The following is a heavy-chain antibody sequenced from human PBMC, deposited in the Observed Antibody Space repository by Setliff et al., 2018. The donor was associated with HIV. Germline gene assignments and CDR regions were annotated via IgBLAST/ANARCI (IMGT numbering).Heavy chain of an antibody. CDR2: ISGSGDGT. V-gene: IGHV3-23*01. D-gene: IGHD3-3*01. CDR1: GFTFSGYA. J-gene: IGHJ3*02. Sequence: GGSLRLSCAASGFTFSGYAMSWVRQAPGKGLEWVSVISGSGDGTIYADSVKGRVTISRDNTNNSLYLHMNSLRAEDTAVYYCARAAAYFNFWTGYHPHAFDIWGQGTMVTVSS. CDR3: ARAAAYFNFWTGYHPHAFDI.